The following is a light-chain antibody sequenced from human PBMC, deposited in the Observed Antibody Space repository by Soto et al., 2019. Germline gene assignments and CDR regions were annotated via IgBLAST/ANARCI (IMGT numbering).Light chain of an antibody. CDR2: SDD. V-gene: IGLV1-47*02. J-gene: IGLJ1*01. Sequence: QSVLTQSPPASGTPGQMVTISCYGSSSNIGSYPVYWYQQLPGTAPKLLINSDDQRPSGVPDRFSASKSGTSASLAISGLRSEDEADYYCAAWDASLSGHVFGAGTKVTVL. CDR3: AAWDASLSGHV. CDR1: SSNIGSYP.